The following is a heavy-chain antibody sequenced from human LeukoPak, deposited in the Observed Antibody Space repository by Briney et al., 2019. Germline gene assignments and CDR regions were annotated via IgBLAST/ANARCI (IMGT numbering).Heavy chain of an antibody. D-gene: IGHD3-9*01. CDR2: ISGSGGST. CDR1: GFTFSNHG. V-gene: IGHV3-23*01. Sequence: PGGSLRLSCAASGFTFSNHGMDWVRQAPGKGLEWVSAISGSGGSTYYADSVKGRFTISRDNSKNTLCLQMNSLRAEDTAVYYCAKGILTGYYLGGLFDYWGQGTLVTVSS. CDR3: AKGILTGYYLGGLFDY. J-gene: IGHJ4*02.